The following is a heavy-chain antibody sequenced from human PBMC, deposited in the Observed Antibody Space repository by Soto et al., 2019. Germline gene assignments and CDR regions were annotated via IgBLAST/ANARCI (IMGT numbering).Heavy chain of an antibody. V-gene: IGHV3-30*18. J-gene: IGHJ4*02. CDR1: GFTFSSYG. Sequence: TGGSLRLSCAASGFTFSSYGMHWVRQAPGKGLEWVAVISYDGSNKYYADSVKGRFTISRDNSKNTLYLQMNSLRAEDTAVYYCANLLSSFDYWGQGTLVTVSS. CDR3: ANLLSSFDY. CDR2: ISYDGSNK. D-gene: IGHD2-15*01.